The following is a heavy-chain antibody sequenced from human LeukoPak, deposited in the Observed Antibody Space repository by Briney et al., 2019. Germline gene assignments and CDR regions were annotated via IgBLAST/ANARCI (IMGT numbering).Heavy chain of an antibody. Sequence: AGGSLRLSCAASGFTFSNYWMTWVRQAPGKGLEWVADIKQDGSEKLYVNPVRGRFTISRDNAKMSLFLQMNSLRAEDTAVYYCARDNGVVHGVYYMGVWGKGTTVTVS. J-gene: IGHJ6*03. D-gene: IGHD3-3*01. V-gene: IGHV3-7*01. CDR1: GFTFSNYW. CDR3: ARDNGVVHGVYYMGV. CDR2: IKQDGSEK.